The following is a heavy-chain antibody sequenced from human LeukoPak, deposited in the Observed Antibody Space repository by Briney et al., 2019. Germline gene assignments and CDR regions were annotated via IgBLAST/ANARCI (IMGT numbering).Heavy chain of an antibody. Sequence: GRSLRLSCAASEFTFSTYGMHWVRQAPGKGLEWVAVISYDGSYKFYADSVKGRFTISRDNAKNSLYLEMNSLRAEDTAVYYCARANYYDISGYDYWGQGTLVTVSS. CDR2: ISYDGSYK. V-gene: IGHV3-30*03. J-gene: IGHJ4*02. D-gene: IGHD3-22*01. CDR3: ARANYYDISGYDY. CDR1: EFTFSTYG.